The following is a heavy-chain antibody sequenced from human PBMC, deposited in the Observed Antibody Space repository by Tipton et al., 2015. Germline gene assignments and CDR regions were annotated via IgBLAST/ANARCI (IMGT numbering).Heavy chain of an antibody. CDR3: ARAGSSRFDY. V-gene: IGHV3-74*01. J-gene: IGHJ4*02. CDR2: INSDGSTI. Sequence: SLRLSCAASGFTFSIFWMHWVRQAPGKGLVWVSRINSDGSTIDYADSVKGRFTISRDNAKNTLYLQMNSLGGEDTAVYYCARAGSSRFDYGGRGPLLPVPP. D-gene: IGHD3-10*01. CDR1: GFTFSIFW.